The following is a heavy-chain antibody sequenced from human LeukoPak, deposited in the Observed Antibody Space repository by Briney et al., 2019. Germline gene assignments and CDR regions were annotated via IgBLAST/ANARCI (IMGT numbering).Heavy chain of an antibody. V-gene: IGHV4-59*11. CDR3: ARLLDNDSSGDPDTFDM. Sequence: SETLSLTCSVSGGSISRHFWSWIRQPPGKGLDWIAFIHYSGRTKYDPSLQSRVTISIDTSENNFSLKLTSVTAADTAVYYCARLLDNDSSGDPDTFDMWGQGTVVSVSS. CDR2: IHYSGRT. CDR1: GGSISRHF. J-gene: IGHJ3*02. D-gene: IGHD3-22*01.